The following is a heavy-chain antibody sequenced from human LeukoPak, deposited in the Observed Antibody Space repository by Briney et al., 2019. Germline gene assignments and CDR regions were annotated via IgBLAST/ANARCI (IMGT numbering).Heavy chain of an antibody. CDR2: ISYDGSNK. Sequence: GGSLRLSCAASGFTFSSYAMHWVRQAPGKGLEWVAVISYDGSNKYYADSVKGRFTISRDNSKNTLYLQMNSLRAEDTAVYYSANHDYGDYWGQGTLITVSS. CDR1: GFTFSSYA. V-gene: IGHV3-30*04. CDR3: ANHDYGDY. J-gene: IGHJ4*02.